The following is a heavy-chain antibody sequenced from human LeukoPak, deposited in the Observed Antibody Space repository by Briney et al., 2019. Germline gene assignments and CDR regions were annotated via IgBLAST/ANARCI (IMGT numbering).Heavy chain of an antibody. CDR2: IIPIFGTA. D-gene: IGHD3-10*01. CDR1: GYTFTSYY. Sequence: ASVKVSCKASGYTFTSYYMHWVRQAPGQGLEWMGGIIPIFGTANYAQKFQGRVTITADESTSTAYMELSSLRSEDTAVYYCARGVTMVRGVTPSEYYYMDVWGKGTTVTISS. CDR3: ARGVTMVRGVTPSEYYYMDV. V-gene: IGHV1-69*13. J-gene: IGHJ6*03.